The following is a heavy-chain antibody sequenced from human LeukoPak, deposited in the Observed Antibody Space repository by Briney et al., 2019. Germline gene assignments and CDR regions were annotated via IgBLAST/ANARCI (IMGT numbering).Heavy chain of an antibody. J-gene: IGHJ5*02. CDR1: GYTFTSYG. CDR2: ISAYNSNT. D-gene: IGHD1-26*01. V-gene: IGHV1-18*01. CDR3: ARGPSRIVHAVRGMEDWFDP. Sequence: ASVKVSCKASGYTFTSYGISWVRQAPGQGLEWMGWISAYNSNTNYAQKLQGRVTMTTDTSTSTAYMELRSLRSDDTAVYYCARGPSRIVHAVRGMEDWFDPWGQGTLVTVSS.